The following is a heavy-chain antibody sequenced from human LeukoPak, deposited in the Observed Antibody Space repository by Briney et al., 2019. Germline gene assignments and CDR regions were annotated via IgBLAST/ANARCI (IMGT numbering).Heavy chain of an antibody. Sequence: GGSLRLSCAASGFTFSSYAMSWVRQAPGKGLEWVSAISGSGGGTYYADSVKGRFTISRDNSKNTLYLQMNSLRAEDTAVYYCAKDMHYYDSSGYYDYWGQGTLVTVSS. J-gene: IGHJ4*02. CDR1: GFTFSSYA. CDR2: ISGSGGGT. CDR3: AKDMHYYDSSGYYDY. D-gene: IGHD3-22*01. V-gene: IGHV3-23*01.